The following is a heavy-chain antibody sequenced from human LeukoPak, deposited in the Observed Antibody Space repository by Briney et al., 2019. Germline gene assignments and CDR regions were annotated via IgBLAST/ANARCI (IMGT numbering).Heavy chain of an antibody. J-gene: IGHJ3*02. CDR1: GYTSTSYS. Sequence: ASVKVSCKASGYTSTSYSMHWVRQAPGQGLEWMGVINSSGDNTVYAQEFQGRVTMTRDTSTSTVYLELSSLRFEDTAVYYCARVGLGIGAFDIWGQGTMVIVSS. CDR2: INSSGDNT. CDR3: ARVGLGIGAFDI. D-gene: IGHD7-27*01. V-gene: IGHV1-46*01.